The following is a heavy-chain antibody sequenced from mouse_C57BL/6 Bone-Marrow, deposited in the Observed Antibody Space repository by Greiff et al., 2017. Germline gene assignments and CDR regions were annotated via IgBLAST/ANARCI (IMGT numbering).Heavy chain of an antibody. V-gene: IGHV5-4*01. J-gene: IGHJ4*01. Sequence: EVQLLESGGGLVKPGASLKLSCAASGFTFSSYAMSWVRQSPEKRLEWVGTISAGGGYTYYPDNVKGRTTISRDNANNNLYLQMSHLKSEDTAMYYCAREDITAVVARWGQGTSVTVSS. CDR1: GFTFSSYA. D-gene: IGHD1-1*01. CDR2: ISAGGGYT. CDR3: AREDITAVVAR.